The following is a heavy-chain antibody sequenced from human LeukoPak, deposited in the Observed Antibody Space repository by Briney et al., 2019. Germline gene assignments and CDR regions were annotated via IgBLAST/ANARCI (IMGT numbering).Heavy chain of an antibody. CDR1: GFTFDDYA. Sequence: GGSLRLSCAASGFTFDDYAMHWVRQAPGKGLEWVSGISGSGVNTYYADSVKGRFTISRDNSKNTLYLQMNSLRAEDTAVYYCAKGSTVAGYLLYFDYWGQGTLVTVSS. CDR3: AKGSTVAGYLLYFDY. D-gene: IGHD6-19*01. CDR2: ISGSGVNT. J-gene: IGHJ4*02. V-gene: IGHV3-23*01.